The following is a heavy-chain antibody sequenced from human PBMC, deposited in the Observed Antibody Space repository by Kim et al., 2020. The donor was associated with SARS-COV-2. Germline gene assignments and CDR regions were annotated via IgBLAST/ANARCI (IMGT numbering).Heavy chain of an antibody. CDR1: GGSISSGGYY. Sequence: SETLSLTCTVSGGSISSGGYYWSWIRQHPGKGLEWIGYIYYSGSTYYNPSLKSLVTISVDTSKNQFSLKLSSVTAADTAVYYCARVFVVYYDSSGYQPIIDYWGQGTLVTVSS. CDR3: ARVFVVYYDSSGYQPIIDY. V-gene: IGHV4-31*01. J-gene: IGHJ4*02. CDR2: IYYSGST. D-gene: IGHD3-22*01.